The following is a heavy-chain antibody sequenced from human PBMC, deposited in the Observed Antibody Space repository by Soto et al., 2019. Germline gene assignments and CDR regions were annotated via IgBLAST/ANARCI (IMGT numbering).Heavy chain of an antibody. J-gene: IGHJ6*02. CDR1: GGTYSSYA. Sequence: QVQLVQSGAEVKKPGSSVKVSCKASGGTYSSYAISWVRQAPGQGLEWMGGIIPIFGTANYAQKFQGRVTITADESTSTAYMELSSLRSEDTAVYYCATEIYNWNEYYYYYYGMDVWGQGTTVTVSS. V-gene: IGHV1-69*01. CDR2: IIPIFGTA. D-gene: IGHD1-1*01. CDR3: ATEIYNWNEYYYYYYGMDV.